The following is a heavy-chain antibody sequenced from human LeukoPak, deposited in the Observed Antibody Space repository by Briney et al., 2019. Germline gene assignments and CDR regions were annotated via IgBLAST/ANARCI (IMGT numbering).Heavy chain of an antibody. Sequence: ASVKVSCKAPGYTFTDDYVQWVRQAPGQGLEWMGWINPNSGGTNYAQKFQGRVTMTRDTSISTAYMERSRLRSDDTAVYYCARDHCTSTGCYENYYYGLDVWGQGTTVTVSS. V-gene: IGHV1-2*02. CDR1: GYTFTDDY. J-gene: IGHJ6*02. CDR2: INPNSGGT. D-gene: IGHD2-2*01. CDR3: ARDHCTSTGCYENYYYGLDV.